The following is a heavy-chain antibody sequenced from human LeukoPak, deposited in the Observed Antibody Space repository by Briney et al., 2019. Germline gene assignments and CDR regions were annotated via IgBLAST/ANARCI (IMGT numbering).Heavy chain of an antibody. V-gene: IGHV3-48*03. CDR1: GFTFSSYE. CDR3: ARRSNSNMVRGAFDP. CDR2: ISSSGSTI. D-gene: IGHD3-10*01. J-gene: IGHJ5*02. Sequence: GGSLRLSCAASGFTFSSYEMNWVRQAPGKGLEWVSYISSSGSTIYYADSVKGRFTISRDNAKNSLYLQMNSLRAEDTAVYYCARRSNSNMVRGAFDPWGQGTLVTVSS.